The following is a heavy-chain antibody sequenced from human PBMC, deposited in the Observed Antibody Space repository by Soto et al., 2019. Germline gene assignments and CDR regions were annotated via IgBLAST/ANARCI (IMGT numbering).Heavy chain of an antibody. Sequence: HSGSLFIPCAVSSGSISGGGYYWSWIRQHPGKGLEWIGYIYYSGSTYYNPSLKSRVTISVDTSKNQFSLKLSSVTAADTAVYYCARDKGYYSYALWGQGTLVTVAS. V-gene: IGHV4-31*02. CDR2: IYYSGST. D-gene: IGHD2-15*01. CDR1: SGSISGGGYY. J-gene: IGHJ4*02. CDR3: ARDKGYYSYAL.